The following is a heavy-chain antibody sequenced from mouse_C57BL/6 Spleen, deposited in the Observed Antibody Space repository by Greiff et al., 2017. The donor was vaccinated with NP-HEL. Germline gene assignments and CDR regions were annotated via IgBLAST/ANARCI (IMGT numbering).Heavy chain of an antibody. CDR2: IYPGDGDT. CDR1: GYAFSSSW. J-gene: IGHJ4*01. V-gene: IGHV1-82*01. D-gene: IGHD1-1*01. Sequence: QVQLQQSGPELVKPGASVKISCKASGYAFSSSWMNWVKQRPGKGLEWIGRIYPGDGDTNYNGKFKGKATLTADKSSSTAYMQLSSLTSEDSAVYFCARSYYYGSSSYAMDYWGQGTSVTVSS. CDR3: ARSYYYGSSSYAMDY.